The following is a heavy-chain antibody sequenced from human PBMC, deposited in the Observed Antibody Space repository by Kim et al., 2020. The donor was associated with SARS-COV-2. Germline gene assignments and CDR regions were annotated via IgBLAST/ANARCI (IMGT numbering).Heavy chain of an antibody. CDR2: I. CDR3: ARVTSTTTLGY. V-gene: IGHV3-21*01. J-gene: IGHJ4*02. Sequence: IYYADSVKGRFTISRDNAKNSLYLQMNSLRAEDTAVYYCARVTSTTTLGYWGQGTLVTVSS. D-gene: IGHD1-26*01.